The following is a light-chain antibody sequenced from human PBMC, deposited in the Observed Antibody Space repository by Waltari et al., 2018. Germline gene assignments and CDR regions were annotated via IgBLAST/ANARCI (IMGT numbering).Light chain of an antibody. CDR2: DTS. J-gene: IGKJ5*01. CDR1: RSISDY. CDR3: QQHTNLRT. Sequence: EIVLTQSPATLSLSQGERATLSCRASRSISDYLAWYQQKPRQAPRLLIYDTSNRATVLPARFGGRGSATDFTLTISSLAPEDSAVYYCQQHTNLRTFGQGTRLEIK. V-gene: IGKV3-11*01.